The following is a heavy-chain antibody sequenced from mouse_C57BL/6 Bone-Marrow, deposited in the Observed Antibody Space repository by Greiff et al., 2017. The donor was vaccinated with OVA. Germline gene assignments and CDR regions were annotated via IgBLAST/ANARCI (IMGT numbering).Heavy chain of an antibody. CDR3: SRYKVRVAVDYFDY. J-gene: IGHJ2*01. Sequence: DVQLLESGGGLVQPGDSLSLSCAASGFTFTNYYMSWVRQPPGKALEWLAYIRNKPNGSTSEDSASVKGRFTISRANSQSILYLQMNGLRAEDSATYYCSRYKVRVAVDYFDYWGQGTALTVSA. CDR2: IRNKPNGSTS. V-gene: IGHV7-3*01. D-gene: IGHD1-1*01. CDR1: GFTFTNYY.